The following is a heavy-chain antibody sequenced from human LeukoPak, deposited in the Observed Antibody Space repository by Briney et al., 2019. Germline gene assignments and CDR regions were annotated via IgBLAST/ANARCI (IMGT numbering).Heavy chain of an antibody. V-gene: IGHV1-24*01. J-gene: IGHJ4*02. CDR2: FDPEDGET. CDR1: GYTLTELS. D-gene: IGHD1-26*01. CDR3: ATAELLRAPYYFDY. Sequence: ASVKVSCKVSGYTLTELSMHWVRQAPGKGLEWMGGFDPEDGETIYAQKFQGRVTMTEGTSTDTAYMELSSLRSEDTAVYYCATAELLRAPYYFDYWGQGTLVTVSS.